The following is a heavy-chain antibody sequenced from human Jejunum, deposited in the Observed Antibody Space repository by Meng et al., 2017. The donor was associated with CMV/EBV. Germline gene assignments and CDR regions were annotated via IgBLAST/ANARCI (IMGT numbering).Heavy chain of an antibody. J-gene: IGHJ3*02. V-gene: IGHV3-9*01. CDR1: GFDLDGFA. Sequence: VGSGFDLDGFAMHWVRQVPGKGLEWVSSISWNSDRIDYAGPVKGRFTISRDNARNSLYVQMNSLKPEDTALYFCAKDVGAYAGFETWGQGTTVTVSS. CDR2: ISWNSDRI. D-gene: IGHD4-23*01. CDR3: AKDVGAYAGFET.